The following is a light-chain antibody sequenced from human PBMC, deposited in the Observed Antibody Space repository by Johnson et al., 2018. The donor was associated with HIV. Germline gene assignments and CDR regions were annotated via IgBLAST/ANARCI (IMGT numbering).Light chain of an antibody. CDR1: SSNIGNNY. J-gene: IGLJ1*01. V-gene: IGLV1-51*01. Sequence: QSVLTQPPSVSAAPGQKVSISCSGSSSNIGNNYVSWYQQLPGTAPKLLIYDNNERPSGIPDRFSGSKSGPSATLAITGLQTGDEGEYYCGTWDNGLITYVFGTGTKVTVL. CDR2: DNN. CDR3: GTWDNGLITYV.